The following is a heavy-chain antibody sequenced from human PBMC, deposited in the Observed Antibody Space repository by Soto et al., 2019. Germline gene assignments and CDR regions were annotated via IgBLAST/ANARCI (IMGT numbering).Heavy chain of an antibody. CDR1: GECFSGHF. Sequence: SETPSPPCAVYGECFSGHFWGRVRQSPGEGLEWIGEINDSGSTNKNPSLKSRVSISVDTSKNHFSLNLRSLTAADTAVYYCARGRSYYGSGTYAPNSHWFDAWGQGTLVTVSS. D-gene: IGHD3-10*01. CDR2: INDSGST. V-gene: IGHV4-34*01. J-gene: IGHJ5*02. CDR3: ARGRSYYGSGTYAPNSHWFDA.